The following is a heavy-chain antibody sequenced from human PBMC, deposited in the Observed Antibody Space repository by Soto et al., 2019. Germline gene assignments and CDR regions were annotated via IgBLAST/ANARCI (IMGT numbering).Heavy chain of an antibody. CDR1: GGSFSSYT. CDR3: ARDSPYGSGSYSAY. CDR2: IIPILGIA. J-gene: IGHJ4*02. D-gene: IGHD3-10*01. Sequence: ASVKVSCKASGGSFSSYTISWVRQAPGQGLEWMGRIIPILGIANYAQKFQGRVTITADKSTSTAYMELSSLRSEDTAVYYCARDSPYGSGSYSAYWGQGTLVTVSS. V-gene: IGHV1-69*04.